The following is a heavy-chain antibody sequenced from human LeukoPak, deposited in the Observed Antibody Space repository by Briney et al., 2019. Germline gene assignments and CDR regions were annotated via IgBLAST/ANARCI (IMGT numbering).Heavy chain of an antibody. V-gene: IGHV3-21*01. D-gene: IGHD1-26*01. J-gene: IGHJ4*02. Sequence: GSLRLSCAASGFNFSTHNMNWGRQAPGKGLEWVSSITSGGSYIFYADSVKGRFTISRDNTKNSLYLQMNSLRAEDTAVYYCATYSGTYRDYWGQGTLVTVSS. CDR3: ATYSGTYRDY. CDR1: GFNFSTHN. CDR2: ITSGGSYI.